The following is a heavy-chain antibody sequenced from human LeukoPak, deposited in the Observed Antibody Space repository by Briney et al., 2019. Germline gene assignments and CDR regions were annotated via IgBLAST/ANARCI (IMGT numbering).Heavy chain of an antibody. CDR1: GGSISSSSYY. CDR2: IYYSGST. Sequence: SETLSLTCTVSGGSISSSSYYWGWIRQPPGKGLEWIGSIYYSGSTYYNPSLKSRVTISVDTSKNQFSLKLSSVTAADTAVYYCAWVDTAAYAFVFWGQGTMVTVSS. CDR3: AWVDTAAYAFVF. J-gene: IGHJ3*01. D-gene: IGHD5-18*01. V-gene: IGHV4-39*07.